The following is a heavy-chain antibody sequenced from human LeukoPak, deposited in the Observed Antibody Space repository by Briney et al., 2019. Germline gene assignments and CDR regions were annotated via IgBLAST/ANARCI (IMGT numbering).Heavy chain of an antibody. CDR1: GFTFSAYA. CDR2: VGSDNKP. D-gene: IGHD3-22*01. V-gene: IGHV3-23*05. Sequence: GGSLRLSCEASGFTFSAYAMTWVRQAPGKGLEWVSSVGSDNKPHYSESVKGRFTISRDNSKNTLYLQMNSLRAEDTAVYYCARTASSGYFYFDYWGQGTLVTVSS. J-gene: IGHJ4*02. CDR3: ARTASSGYFYFDY.